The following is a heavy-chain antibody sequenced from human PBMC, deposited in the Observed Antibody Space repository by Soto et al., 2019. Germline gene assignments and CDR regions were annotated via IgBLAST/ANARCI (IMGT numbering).Heavy chain of an antibody. D-gene: IGHD4-17*01. CDR2: ISISGSTI. J-gene: IGHJ3*02. CDR3: AREGMTTVTTRELWFAFDI. V-gene: IGHV3-11*01. Sequence: PGGSLRLSCAASGFTFSDYYMSWIRQAPGKGLEWVSYISISGSTIYYADSVKGRFTISRDNAKNSLYLQMNSLRAEDTAVYYCAREGMTTVTTRELWFAFDIWGQGTMVTVSS. CDR1: GFTFSDYY.